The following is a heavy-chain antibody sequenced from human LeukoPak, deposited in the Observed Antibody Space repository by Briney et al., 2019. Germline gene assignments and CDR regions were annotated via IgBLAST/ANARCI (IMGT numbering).Heavy chain of an antibody. Sequence: PSETLSLTCTVSGGSISSSSYYWGWIRQPPGKGREWIGSNYYSGSTYYNPSLKSRVTISVDTSKNQFSLKLSSVTAADTAVYYCAREDRSSWHAPQLSDYWGQRRLVTVSS. V-gene: IGHV4-39*02. CDR1: GGSISSSSYY. J-gene: IGHJ4*01. D-gene: IGHD6-13*01. CDR2: NYYSGST. CDR3: AREDRSSWHAPQLSDY.